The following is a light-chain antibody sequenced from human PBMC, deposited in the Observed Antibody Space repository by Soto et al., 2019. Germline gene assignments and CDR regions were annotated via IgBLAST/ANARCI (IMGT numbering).Light chain of an antibody. V-gene: IGKV1-39*01. Sequence: DIQMTQSPSSLSASVGDRVTITCLASQSISSYLNWYQQKPGKAPKLLIYAASSLQSGVPSRFSGSGSGTEFTLTISSLQPEDVATYYCQEYNSYPVSFGQGTRLEIK. CDR3: QEYNSYPVS. J-gene: IGKJ5*01. CDR2: AAS. CDR1: QSISSY.